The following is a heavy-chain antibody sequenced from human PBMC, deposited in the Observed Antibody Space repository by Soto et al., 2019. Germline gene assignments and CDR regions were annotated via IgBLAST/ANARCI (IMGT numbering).Heavy chain of an antibody. J-gene: IGHJ4*02. Sequence: SETLSLTCAVYGGSFSGYYWSWIRQPPGKGLEWIGEINHSGSTNYNPSLKSRVTISVDTSKNQFSLKLSSVTAADTAVYYCARAGRVSAVDYWGQGTLVTVSS. CDR3: ARAGRVSAVDY. CDR2: INHSGST. CDR1: GGSFSGYY. D-gene: IGHD3-16*02. V-gene: IGHV4-34*01.